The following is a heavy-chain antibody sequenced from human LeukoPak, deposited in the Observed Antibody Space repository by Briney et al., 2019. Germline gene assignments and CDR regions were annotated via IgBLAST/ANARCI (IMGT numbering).Heavy chain of an antibody. CDR2: ISGSGGIT. CDR1: GFTFSSYA. V-gene: IGHV3-23*01. D-gene: IGHD5-18*01. CDR3: AKAHGYSYGYAYY. Sequence: PGGSLRPSCAASGFTFSSYAMSWVRQAQGKGLEWVSAISGSGGITYYADSVKGRFTISRDNSKNTLYLQMNSLIAEYTAVYYCAKAHGYSYGYAYYWGQGTLVTVSS. J-gene: IGHJ4*02.